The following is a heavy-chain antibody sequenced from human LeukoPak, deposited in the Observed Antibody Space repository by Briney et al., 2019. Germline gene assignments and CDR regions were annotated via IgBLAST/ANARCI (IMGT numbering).Heavy chain of an antibody. V-gene: IGHV3-30*02. CDR1: GFIFSSYA. CDR3: AKEGTPQVSTWYDL. D-gene: IGHD3-10*01. J-gene: IGHJ5*02. Sequence: PGGSLRLSCASSGFIFSSYAMHWVRQAPGTGLEWVAVIWSDGSNKYYADSVKGRFTISRDNSKNTLCLQMNSLRAEDTAVYYCAKEGTPQVSTWYDLWGQGTQVIVSS. CDR2: IWSDGSNK.